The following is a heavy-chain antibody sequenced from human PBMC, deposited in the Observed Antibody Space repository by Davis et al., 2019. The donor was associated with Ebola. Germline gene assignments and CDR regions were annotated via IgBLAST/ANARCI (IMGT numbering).Heavy chain of an antibody. CDR3: ARVGVPAAHYYYYGMDV. Sequence: MPSETLSLTCAVYGGSFSGYYWSWTRQPPGKGLEWIGEINHSGSTNYNPSLKSRVTISVDTSKNQFSLKLSSVTAADTAVYYCARVGVPAAHYYYYGMDVWGQGTTVTVSS. CDR1: GGSFSGYY. CDR2: INHSGST. D-gene: IGHD2-2*01. V-gene: IGHV4-34*01. J-gene: IGHJ6*02.